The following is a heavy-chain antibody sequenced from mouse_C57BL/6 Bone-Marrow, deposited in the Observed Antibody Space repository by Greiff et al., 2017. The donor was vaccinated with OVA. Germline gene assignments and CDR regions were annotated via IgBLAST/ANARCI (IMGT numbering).Heavy chain of an antibody. CDR2: ISRGSSTI. D-gene: IGHD2-3*01. CDR3: ARTRWRVWYFDV. V-gene: IGHV5-17*01. Sequence: EVQLVESGGGLVKPGGSLKLSCAASGFTFSDYGMHWVRQAPEKGLEWVAYISRGSSTIYYADTVKGRFTISRDNAKNTLFLQMTSLRSEDTAMYDCARTRWRVWYFDVWGTGTTVTVSS. CDR1: GFTFSDYG. J-gene: IGHJ1*03.